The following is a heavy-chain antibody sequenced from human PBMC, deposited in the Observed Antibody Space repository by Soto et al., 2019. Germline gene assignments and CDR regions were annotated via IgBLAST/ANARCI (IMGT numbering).Heavy chain of an antibody. CDR3: AREYYYDSSGYYLSQLDY. Sequence: ASVKVSCKASGYTFTSYYMHWVRQAPGQGLEWMGIINPSGGSTSYAQKFQGRVTMTRDTSTSTVYMELSSLRSEDTAVYYCAREYYYDSSGYYLSQLDYWGQGTLVTVSS. CDR2: INPSGGST. V-gene: IGHV1-46*01. CDR1: GYTFTSYY. J-gene: IGHJ4*02. D-gene: IGHD3-22*01.